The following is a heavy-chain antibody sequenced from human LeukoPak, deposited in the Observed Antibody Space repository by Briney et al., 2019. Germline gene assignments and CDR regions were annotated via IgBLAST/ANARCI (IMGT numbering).Heavy chain of an antibody. D-gene: IGHD4-11*01. CDR2: ISGGGGAT. CDR1: GFTFISYA. CDR3: AKEDDYSNYVDY. J-gene: IGHJ4*02. Sequence: PGGSLDLSCSASGFTFISYAVPWARQAPGKGLECVATISGGGGATYYADSVKGRFSISRDNSKSTLFLQMNTLEAEDTALYYCAKEDDYSNYVDYWGRGTPVTVSS. V-gene: IGHV3-23*01.